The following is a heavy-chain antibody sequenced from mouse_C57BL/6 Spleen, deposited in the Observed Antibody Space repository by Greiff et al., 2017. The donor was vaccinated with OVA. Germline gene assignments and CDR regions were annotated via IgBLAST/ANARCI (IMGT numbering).Heavy chain of an antibody. CDR3: ARGGYYGSGAY. V-gene: IGHV1-52*01. CDR1: GYTFTSYW. CDR2: IDPSDSET. J-gene: IGHJ3*01. D-gene: IGHD1-1*01. Sequence: VQLQQPGAELVRPGSSVKLSCKASGYTFTSYWMHWVKQRPIQGLEWIGNIDPSDSETHYNQKFKDKAKLTVDKSSSTAYMQLSSLTSEDSAVYYCARGGYYGSGAYWGQGTLVTVSA.